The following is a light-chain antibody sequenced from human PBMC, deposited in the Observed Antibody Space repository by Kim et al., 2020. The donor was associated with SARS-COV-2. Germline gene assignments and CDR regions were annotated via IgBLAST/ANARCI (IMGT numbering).Light chain of an antibody. Sequence: EIVMTQSPATLSVSPGERATLSCRASQSVSSNLAWYQQKPGQAPRILVYGASTRATGIPVRFSGSGSGTEFTLTISSLQSEDFAVYYCQQDNDWARTFGQWTKLEI. J-gene: IGKJ2*01. CDR3: QQDNDWART. CDR2: GAS. V-gene: IGKV3-15*01. CDR1: QSVSSN.